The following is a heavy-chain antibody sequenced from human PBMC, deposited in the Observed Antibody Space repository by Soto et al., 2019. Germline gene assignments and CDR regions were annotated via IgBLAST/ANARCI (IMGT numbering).Heavy chain of an antibody. CDR2: IYRGGDI. V-gene: IGHV3-66*01. CDR3: ARDRRDGDTI. Sequence: EVQVVESGGGLVQPGGSLRLSCAASGFSVSSYYMSWFRQAPGKGLEWVSVIYRGGDIYYAVSVQGRFTTSRDISRNSLDLQMNSLRVEDTAVYYCARDRRDGDTIWGQGAVVTVSS. CDR1: GFSVSSYY. D-gene: IGHD3-3*01. J-gene: IGHJ4*02.